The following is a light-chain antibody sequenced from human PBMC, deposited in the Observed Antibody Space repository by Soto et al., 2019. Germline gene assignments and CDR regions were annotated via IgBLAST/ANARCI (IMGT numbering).Light chain of an antibody. V-gene: IGLV1-44*01. CDR3: SSYKRGATLV. J-gene: IGLJ2*01. CDR1: SSNVGFNA. Sequence: QSVLTQPPSASGAPGQRVTLSCVGGSSNVGFNAVNWYQQIPGAAPKLLMHGNSQRPSGISNRFSGSKSANTASLSISGLQAEDEADYYCSSYKRGATLVFGGGTKVTVL. CDR2: GNS.